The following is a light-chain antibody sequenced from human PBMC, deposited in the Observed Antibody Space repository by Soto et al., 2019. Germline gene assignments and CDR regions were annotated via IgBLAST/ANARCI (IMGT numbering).Light chain of an antibody. V-gene: IGLV2-23*02. J-gene: IGLJ2*01. Sequence: QSVLTQPASVSGSPGQSITISCTGTTSDVGTYNLVSWYQQYPGKAPQVVISEVTKRPSGVSDRFSGSKSGNMASLTISGRQAEDEADYYCRSYAGTGTWIFGGGTQLTVL. CDR3: RSYAGTGTWI. CDR1: TSDVGTYNL. CDR2: EVT.